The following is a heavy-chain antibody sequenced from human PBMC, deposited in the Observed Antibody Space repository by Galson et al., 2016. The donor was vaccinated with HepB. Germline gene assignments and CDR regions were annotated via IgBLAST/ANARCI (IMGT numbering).Heavy chain of an antibody. CDR1: GYTFTSYY. Sequence: SVKVSCKASGYTFTSYYMHWVRQAPGQGLEWMGIINPSGGSSSYAQKFQGRVTMTSDTSTSTVYMELSSLRSDDTAVYYCARGRGGSVVTAIPDGFDYWGQGTMVTVSS. D-gene: IGHD2-21*02. CDR3: ARGRGGSVVTAIPDGFDY. CDR2: INPSGGSS. V-gene: IGHV1-46*01. J-gene: IGHJ3*01.